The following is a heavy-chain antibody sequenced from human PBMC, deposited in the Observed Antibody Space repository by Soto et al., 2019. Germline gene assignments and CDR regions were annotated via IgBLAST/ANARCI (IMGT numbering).Heavy chain of an antibody. CDR3: ARANAPGIAAAGTRLIWFDP. D-gene: IGHD6-13*01. V-gene: IGHV4-59*01. J-gene: IGHJ5*02. CDR1: GGSISSYY. CDR2: IYYSGST. Sequence: SETLSLTCTVSGGSISSYYWSWIRQPPGKGLEWIGYIYYSGSTNYNPSLKSRVTISVDTSKNQFSLKLSSVTAADTAVYYCARANAPGIAAAGTRLIWFDPWGQGTLVTVSS.